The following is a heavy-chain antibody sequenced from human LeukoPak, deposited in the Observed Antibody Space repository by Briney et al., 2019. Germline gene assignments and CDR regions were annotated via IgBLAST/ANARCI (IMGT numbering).Heavy chain of an antibody. V-gene: IGHV4-39*01. CDR1: GGSISSSSYY. J-gene: IGHJ5*02. CDR2: IYYSGST. CDR3: ARHWVTSSSPNWFDP. Sequence: SETLSLTCTVSGGSISSSSYYWGWIRQPPGKGLEWICSIYYSGSTYYNPSLKSRVTISVDTSKNQFSLKLSSLTAADTAVYYCARHWVTSSSPNWFDPWGQGAVVTVSS. D-gene: IGHD6-6*01.